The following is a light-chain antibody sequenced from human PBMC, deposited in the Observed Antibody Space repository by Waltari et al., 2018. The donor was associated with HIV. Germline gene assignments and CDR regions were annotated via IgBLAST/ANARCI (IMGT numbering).Light chain of an antibody. CDR3: RAWDSSTVV. CDR2: ADS. J-gene: IGLJ2*01. Sequence: SYELTQPPSVSVSPGQTASITCSGDKLGDKYAFWYQQKPGQSPVLLIYADSRRPSGIPERFSGSKSGNTATLTIRGTQAMDEADYYCRAWDSSTVVFGGGTKLTVL. V-gene: IGLV3-1*01. CDR1: KLGDKY.